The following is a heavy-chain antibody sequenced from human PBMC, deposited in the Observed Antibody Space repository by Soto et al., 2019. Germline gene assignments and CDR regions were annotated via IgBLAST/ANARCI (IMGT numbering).Heavy chain of an antibody. Sequence: GGSLRLSCAACRFTGSNYGLQWFRQVPGKGLEWVAVISHDGTVKYYADSVKGRFTISRDNFQNTLDLQMDSLRAEDTAVYYCAKERDTRSSSCFDSWGQGTLVTVSS. V-gene: IGHV3-30*18. CDR2: ISHDGTVK. CDR3: AKERDTRSSSCFDS. CDR1: RFTGSNYG. D-gene: IGHD5-18*01. J-gene: IGHJ4*02.